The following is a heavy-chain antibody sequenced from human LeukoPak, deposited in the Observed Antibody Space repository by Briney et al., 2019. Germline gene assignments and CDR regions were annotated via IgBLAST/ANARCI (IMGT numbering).Heavy chain of an antibody. CDR1: GYTFTSYY. V-gene: IGHV1-8*02. J-gene: IGHJ4*02. Sequence: ASVKVSCKASGYTFTSYYMHWVRQATGQGLEWMGWMNPNSGNTGYAQKFQGRVTMTRNTSISTAYMELSSLRSEDTAVYYCARVGYDILTGPEDYFDYWGQGTLVTVSS. CDR2: MNPNSGNT. D-gene: IGHD3-9*01. CDR3: ARVGYDILTGPEDYFDY.